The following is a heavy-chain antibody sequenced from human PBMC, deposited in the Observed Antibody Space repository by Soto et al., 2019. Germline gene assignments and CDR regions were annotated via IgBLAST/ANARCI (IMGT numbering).Heavy chain of an antibody. Sequence: PSETLSLTCTVSGGSISNYYWNWIRQPPGKGLEWIGYMYYSGSTNYNPSLKSRVTISVDTSKNQFSLKVSSVTAADTAVYYCARSIVLMVYGFFDYWGQGTLVTVS. D-gene: IGHD2-8*01. CDR3: ARSIVLMVYGFFDY. J-gene: IGHJ4*02. V-gene: IGHV4-59*12. CDR2: MYYSGST. CDR1: GGSISNYY.